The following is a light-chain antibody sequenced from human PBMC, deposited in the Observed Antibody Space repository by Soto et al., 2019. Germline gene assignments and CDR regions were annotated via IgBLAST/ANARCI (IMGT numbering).Light chain of an antibody. V-gene: IGLV2-23*01. CDR3: CSYAGSSTVV. CDR2: EGS. J-gene: IGLJ2*01. Sequence: QSALTQPASVSGSPGQSITISCTGTSSDVGTYNLVSWYQQHPGKAPTVMIYEGSKRPSGVSNRFSGSKSGNTASLTISGLQAEDEDDYYCCSYAGSSTVVFGGGTKLTVL. CDR1: SSDVGTYNL.